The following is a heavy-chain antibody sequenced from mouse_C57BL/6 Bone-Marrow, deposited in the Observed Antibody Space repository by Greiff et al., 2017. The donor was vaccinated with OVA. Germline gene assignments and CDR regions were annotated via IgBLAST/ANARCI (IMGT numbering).Heavy chain of an antibody. CDR3: ARGDDGYYPAWFAY. D-gene: IGHD2-3*01. Sequence: EVKLMESGGDLVKPGGSLKLSCAASGFTFSSYGMSWVRQTPDKRLEWVATISSGGSYTYYPDSVKGRFTISRDNAKNTQYLQMSSLKSEDTAMYYCARGDDGYYPAWFAYWGQGTLVTVSA. J-gene: IGHJ3*01. CDR1: GFTFSSYG. V-gene: IGHV5-6*01. CDR2: ISSGGSYT.